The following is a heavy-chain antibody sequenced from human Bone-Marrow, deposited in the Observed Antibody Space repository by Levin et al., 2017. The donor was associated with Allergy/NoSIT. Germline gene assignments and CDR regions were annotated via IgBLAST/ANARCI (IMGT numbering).Heavy chain of an antibody. Sequence: PSETLSLTCSVSGGSMSSSSYYWGWVRQPPGKGLEWIGSVYHSGTTQYNPSLKSRAIISADTSRNQFSLNLTSVTAADPSVYYCARRGTPRFTVVRGVIWWFDPWGQGTLVTVSS. V-gene: IGHV4-39*01. J-gene: IGHJ5*02. CDR1: GGSMSSSSYY. CDR2: VYHSGTT. D-gene: IGHD3-10*01. CDR3: ARRGTPRFTVVRGVIWWFDP.